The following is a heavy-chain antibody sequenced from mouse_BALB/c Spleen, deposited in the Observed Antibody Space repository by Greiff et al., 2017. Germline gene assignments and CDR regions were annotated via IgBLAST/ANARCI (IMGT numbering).Heavy chain of an antibody. CDR3: ARGGGNYGWFAY. Sequence: EVKLVESGGGLVKPGGSLKLSCAASGFTFSDYYMYWVRQTPEKRLEWVATISDGGSYTYYPDSVKGRFTISRDNAKNNLYLQMSSLKSEDTAMYYCARGGGNYGWFAYWGQGTLVTVSA. D-gene: IGHD2-1*01. CDR1: GFTFSDYY. CDR2: ISDGGSYT. V-gene: IGHV5-4*02. J-gene: IGHJ3*01.